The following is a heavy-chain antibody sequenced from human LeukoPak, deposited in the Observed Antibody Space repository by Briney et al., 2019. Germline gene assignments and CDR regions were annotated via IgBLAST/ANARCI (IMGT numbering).Heavy chain of an antibody. CDR1: GGSFSGYC. D-gene: IGHD2-2*01. CDR3: ARGEPGYCSSTSCPKFQH. V-gene: IGHV4-34*01. Sequence: SETLSRTCAIYGGSFSGYCLSLIRQPPRKGMEWIGEINHSGSTNYNPSLKSRVTISVDTSKNQFSLKLSSVTAADTAVYYCARGEPGYCSSTSCPKFQHWGQGTLVTVSS. CDR2: INHSGST. J-gene: IGHJ1*01.